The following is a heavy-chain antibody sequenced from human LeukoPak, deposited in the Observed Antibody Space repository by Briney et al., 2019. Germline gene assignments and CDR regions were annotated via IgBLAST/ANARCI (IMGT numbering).Heavy chain of an antibody. CDR2: ITSSSSTT. Sequence: PGGSLRLSCAASGFSFRSYSMIWVRQAPGKGLEWVSYITSSSSTTYYADSVKGRFTISRDNAKNSLYLQMRSLRAEDTAVYCCARDPQDGYNSGYWGQGTLVTVSS. D-gene: IGHD5-24*01. CDR1: GFSFRSYS. J-gene: IGHJ4*02. V-gene: IGHV3-48*01. CDR3: ARDPQDGYNSGY.